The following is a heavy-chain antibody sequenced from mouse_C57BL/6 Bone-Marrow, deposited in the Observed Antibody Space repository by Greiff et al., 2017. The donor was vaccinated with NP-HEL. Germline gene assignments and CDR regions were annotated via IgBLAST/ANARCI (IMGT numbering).Heavy chain of an antibody. CDR1: GYTFTDYN. D-gene: IGHD1-1*01. V-gene: IGHV1-18*01. Sequence: EVKLMESGPELVKPGASVKIPCKASGYTFTDYNMDWVKQSHGKSLEWIGDINPNNGGTIYNQKFKGKATLTVDKSSSTAYMELRILTSEDTAVYYCAITTVVPYYAMDYWGQGTSVTVSS. CDR2: INPNNGGT. J-gene: IGHJ4*01. CDR3: AITTVVPYYAMDY.